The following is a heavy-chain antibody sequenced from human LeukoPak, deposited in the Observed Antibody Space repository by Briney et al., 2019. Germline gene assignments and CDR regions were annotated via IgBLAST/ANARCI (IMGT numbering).Heavy chain of an antibody. CDR3: ARADGSGSYALYYYYGMDV. D-gene: IGHD3-10*01. Sequence: SETLSLTCTVSGGSISSYYWSWIRQPPGKGLEWIGYIYYSGSTNYNPSLKSRVTISADTSKNQFSLKLSSVTAADTAVYYCARADGSGSYALYYYYGMDVWGQGTTVTVSS. CDR1: GGSISSYY. J-gene: IGHJ6*02. CDR2: IYYSGST. V-gene: IGHV4-59*01.